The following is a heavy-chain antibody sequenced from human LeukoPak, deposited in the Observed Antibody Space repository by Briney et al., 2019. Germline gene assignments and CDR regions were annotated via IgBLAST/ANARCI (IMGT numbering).Heavy chain of an antibody. D-gene: IGHD2-8*01. Sequence: GGSLRLSCAASGFTFSSYWMSWVRQAPGKGLEWVANIKQDGSEKYYVDSVKGRFTISRDNAKNSLYLQMNSLRAEDTAVYYCARGLYCTNGVCYSDYYGMDVWGQGTAVTVSS. CDR2: IKQDGSEK. CDR3: ARGLYCTNGVCYSDYYGMDV. V-gene: IGHV3-7*01. J-gene: IGHJ6*02. CDR1: GFTFSSYW.